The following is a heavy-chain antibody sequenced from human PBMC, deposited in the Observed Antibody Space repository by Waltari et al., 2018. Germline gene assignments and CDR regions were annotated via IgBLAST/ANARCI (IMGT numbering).Heavy chain of an antibody. CDR2: ISSSSDWI. Sequence: DVQLVESGGCLVQPGGSLRLSCAASGLPFPTYSMNWVRQAPGKGLEWIAYISSSSDWIYSADSVKGRFTISRDNAKNSVYLQMNSLRADDTAVYYCAGIRRGYWFFDLWGRGTLVTVSS. V-gene: IGHV3-48*04. J-gene: IGHJ2*01. CDR1: GLPFPTYS. D-gene: IGHD3-10*01. CDR3: AGIRRGYWFFDL.